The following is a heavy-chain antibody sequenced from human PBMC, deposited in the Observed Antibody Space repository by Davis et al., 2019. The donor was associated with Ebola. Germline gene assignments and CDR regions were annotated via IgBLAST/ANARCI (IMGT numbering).Heavy chain of an antibody. CDR1: GGSISSYY. Sequence: SETLSLTCTVSGGSISSYYWSWIRQPPGKGLEWIGYIYYSGSTNYNPSLKSRVTISVDTSKKQFSLKMSSVTAADTAVYYCARRGTSGYFHYYGMDVWGKGTTVTVSS. J-gene: IGHJ6*04. CDR3: ARRGTSGYFHYYGMDV. V-gene: IGHV4-59*01. CDR2: IYYSGST. D-gene: IGHD5-12*01.